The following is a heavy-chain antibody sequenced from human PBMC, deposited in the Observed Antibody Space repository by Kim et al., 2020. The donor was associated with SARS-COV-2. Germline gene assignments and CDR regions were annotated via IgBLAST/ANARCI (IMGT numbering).Heavy chain of an antibody. V-gene: IGHV4-30-4*01. J-gene: IGHJ4*02. CDR1: GGSISSGDYY. CDR3: ARESLRFLEFDY. CDR2: IYYSGST. Sequence: SETLSLTCTVSGGSISSGDYYWSWIRQPPGKGLEWIGYIYYSGSTYYNPSLKSRVTISVDTSKNQFSLKLSSVTAADTAVYYCARESLRFLEFDYWGQGTLVTVSS. D-gene: IGHD3-3*01.